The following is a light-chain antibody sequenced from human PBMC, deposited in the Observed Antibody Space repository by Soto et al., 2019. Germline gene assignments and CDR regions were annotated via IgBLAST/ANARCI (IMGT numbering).Light chain of an antibody. CDR1: QRISSY. V-gene: IGKV1-39*01. CDR3: QQTYTTPLT. Sequence: DIQVTQSPSSLPASVANGFTIACRTSQRISSYLNWFQQKPGKAPKLLIYAASTLQSGVPSRFSGSGSGTHFTLTSSDLQPEDFATYYCQQTYTTPLTFGGGTKVDIK. CDR2: AAS. J-gene: IGKJ4*01.